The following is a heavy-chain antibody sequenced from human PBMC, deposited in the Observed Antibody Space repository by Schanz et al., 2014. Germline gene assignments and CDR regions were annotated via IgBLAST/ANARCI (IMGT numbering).Heavy chain of an antibody. Sequence: QVQLVQSGAEVKKPGASVKVSCKASGYTFISYGIKWVRQAPGQGLEWMGRIIPSLGLAKYEQKFQDKDTITADTSTTTAYMELSGLRSEDSAVYYCARDRLECGAECYSVEVFESWGQGTLVIVSS. V-gene: IGHV1-69*04. CDR1: GYTFISYG. CDR2: IIPSLGLA. J-gene: IGHJ4*02. CDR3: ARDRLECGAECYSVEVFES. D-gene: IGHD2-21*01.